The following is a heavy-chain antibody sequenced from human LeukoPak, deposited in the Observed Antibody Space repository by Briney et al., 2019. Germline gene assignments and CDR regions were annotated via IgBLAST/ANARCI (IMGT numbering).Heavy chain of an antibody. CDR3: ARGYSSSWLGYFAY. CDR1: GFTFSSYG. J-gene: IGHJ4*02. Sequence: PGGSLRLSCAASGFTFSSYGIHWVRQAPGKGLEWVAVVSSDGSIKYYADSVKGRFTISRDTSKNTVYLQMNRLGAEDTAFYYCARGYSSSWLGYFAYWGQGTLVTVSS. D-gene: IGHD6-13*01. V-gene: IGHV3-30*03. CDR2: VSSDGSIK.